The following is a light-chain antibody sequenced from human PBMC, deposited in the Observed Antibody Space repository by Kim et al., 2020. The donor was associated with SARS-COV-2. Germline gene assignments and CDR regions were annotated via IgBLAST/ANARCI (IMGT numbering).Light chain of an antibody. CDR1: SLRNYY. V-gene: IGLV3-19*01. J-gene: IGLJ2*01. CDR3: QSRDSAGKVI. Sequence: SSELTQDPAVSVALGQTVRITCQGDSLRNYYATWYQEKPRQAPMLVMYGRNNRPSGIPDRFSGSTSGSTASLTISGAQAEDEADYYCQSRDSAGKVIFGGET. CDR2: GRN.